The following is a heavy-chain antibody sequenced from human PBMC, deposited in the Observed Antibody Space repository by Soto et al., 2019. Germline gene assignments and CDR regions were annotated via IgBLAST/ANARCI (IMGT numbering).Heavy chain of an antibody. D-gene: IGHD2-15*01. CDR2: ITGDGDTT. V-gene: IGHV3-23*01. CDR1: GFTFSSYA. J-gene: IGHJ4*02. Sequence: EVQLLESGGGLLQPGGSLRLSCAASGFTFSSYALNWVRQAPGKGLEWVSGITGDGDTTFYAGSVKGRFTISRDNTRNTVYLQMNSVSAEDTAVYYCAKEMTSGSRLAFDYWGQGTLVTVSS. CDR3: AKEMTSGSRLAFDY.